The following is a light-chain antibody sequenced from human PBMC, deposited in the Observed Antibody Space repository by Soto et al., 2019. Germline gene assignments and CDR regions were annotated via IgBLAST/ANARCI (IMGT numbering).Light chain of an antibody. J-gene: IGKJ5*01. CDR2: GAS. CDR1: QSVSSR. V-gene: IGKV3-20*01. Sequence: DIVMTQSPGTLSVSPGERATLSCRASQSVSSRLAWYQQKPGQAPRLLLSGASSRATGIPDRFSGSGSGTDLTLTIRRLDPEDFALYYCQNDVERSQITFRKWTRLEIX. CDR3: QNDVERSQIT.